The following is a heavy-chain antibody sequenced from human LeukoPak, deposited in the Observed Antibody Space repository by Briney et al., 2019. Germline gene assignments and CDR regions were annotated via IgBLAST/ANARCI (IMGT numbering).Heavy chain of an antibody. CDR3: ARVGPPRHPPWYNWFDP. D-gene: IGHD2-8*02. Sequence: ASVKVSCKASGGTFSSCAISWVRQAPGQGLEWMGGIIPISGTANYAQKFQGRVTITADESTSTAYMELSSLRSEDTAVYYCARVGPPRHPPWYNWFDPWGQGTLVTVSS. CDR2: IIPISGTA. J-gene: IGHJ5*02. V-gene: IGHV1-69*13. CDR1: GGTFSSCA.